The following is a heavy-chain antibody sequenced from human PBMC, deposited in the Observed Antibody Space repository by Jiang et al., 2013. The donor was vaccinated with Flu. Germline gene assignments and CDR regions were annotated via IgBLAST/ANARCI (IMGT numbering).Heavy chain of an antibody. CDR2: IYYSGST. CDR3: ARLSYYDSTGNFGF. D-gene: IGHD3-22*01. J-gene: IGHJ4*02. V-gene: IGHV4-59*12. CDR1: SYY. Sequence: SYYWSWIRQRPGEGPEWIGYIYYSGSTRYNPSLKSRVTILIDTSKKQFSLKLSSVTAADTAVYYCARLSYYDSTGNFGFWGQGTLVTVSS.